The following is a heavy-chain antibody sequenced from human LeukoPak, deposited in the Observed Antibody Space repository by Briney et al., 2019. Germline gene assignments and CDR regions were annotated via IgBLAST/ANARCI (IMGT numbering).Heavy chain of an antibody. CDR2: ISASGSAT. CDR1: GFIFSNYG. V-gene: IGHV3-23*01. J-gene: IGHJ4*01. CDR3: AKDLYLRDFRSGYFDY. Sequence: GGSLRLSCAASGFIFSNYGMNWVRQAPGKGLEWVAAISASGSATSYADSVRGRFTISRDNSKSTTYLQMNSLRAEDTAVFYCAKDLYLRDFRSGYFDYWGQGIPVTVSS. D-gene: IGHD3-3*01.